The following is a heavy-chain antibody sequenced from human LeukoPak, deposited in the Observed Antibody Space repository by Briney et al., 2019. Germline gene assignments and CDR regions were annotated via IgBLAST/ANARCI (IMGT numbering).Heavy chain of an antibody. CDR3: ARVRLLNGYNPYFDY. V-gene: IGHV3-30-3*01. J-gene: IGHJ4*02. CDR1: GFTFSSYA. Sequence: GRSLRLSCAASGFTFSSYAMHWVRQAPGKGLEWVAVISYDGSNKYYADSVKGRFTISRDNSKNTLYLQMNSLRAEDTAVCYCARVRLLNGYNPYFDYWGQGTLVTVSS. CDR2: ISYDGSNK. D-gene: IGHD5-24*01.